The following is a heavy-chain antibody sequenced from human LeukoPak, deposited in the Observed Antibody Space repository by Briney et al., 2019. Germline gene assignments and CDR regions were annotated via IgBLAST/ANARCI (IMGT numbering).Heavy chain of an antibody. CDR1: GFTFSDYY. CDR3: ARDSNNGLDV. D-gene: IGHD1-14*01. Sequence: GGSLRLSCAASGFTFSDYYINWISQAPGKGLEWVSHISSSGRLMQYADSVKGRFTITRDNARNFMSLQMNSLKPEDTAVYYCARDSNNGLDVWGRGTTVTVSS. J-gene: IGHJ6*02. V-gene: IGHV3-11*01. CDR2: ISSSGRLM.